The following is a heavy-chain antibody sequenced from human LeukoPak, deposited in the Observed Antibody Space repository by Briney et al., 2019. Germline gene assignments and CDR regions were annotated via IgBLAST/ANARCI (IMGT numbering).Heavy chain of an antibody. CDR2: IFYSGIT. D-gene: IGHD3-22*01. J-gene: IGHJ4*02. CDR3: AREGTYDNSGYYDY. Sequence: KPSETLSLTCTVSGASISSYYWSWIRQPPGKGLQWIGYIFYSGITNYNPSLRSRVTISVDTSKNQFSLKLSSVTAADTAVYYCAREGTYDNSGYYDYWGQGTLVTASS. CDR1: GASISSYY. V-gene: IGHV4-59*01.